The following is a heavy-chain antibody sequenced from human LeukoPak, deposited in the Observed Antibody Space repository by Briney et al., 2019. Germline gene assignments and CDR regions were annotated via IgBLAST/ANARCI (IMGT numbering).Heavy chain of an antibody. D-gene: IGHD1/OR15-1a*01. CDR1: GFTFSSYE. Sequence: GGSLRLSCAASGFTFSSYEMNWVRQAPGKGLEWVSYISSSGGTRYYADSVKGRFTISRDNAKNSLYLQMNSLRAEDTAVYHCARENTDDAFDIWGQETMVTVSS. CDR3: ARENTDDAFDI. J-gene: IGHJ3*02. CDR2: ISSSGGTR. V-gene: IGHV3-48*03.